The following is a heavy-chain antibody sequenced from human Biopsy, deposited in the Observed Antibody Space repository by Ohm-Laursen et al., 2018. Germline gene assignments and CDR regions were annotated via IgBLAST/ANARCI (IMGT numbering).Heavy chain of an antibody. J-gene: IGHJ3*02. Sequence: SETLSLTCLVSGDSIRNYYWSWIRQAAGKGLEWIGRIYPGGGTIYNPSLKSRVTMSVDTSKNHFSLNLNSVTAADTAVYYCAGIVLGPTNDAFDIWGQGTMVTVSS. CDR3: AGIVLGPTNDAFDI. CDR1: GDSIRNYY. CDR2: IYPGGGT. V-gene: IGHV4-4*07. D-gene: IGHD1-26*01.